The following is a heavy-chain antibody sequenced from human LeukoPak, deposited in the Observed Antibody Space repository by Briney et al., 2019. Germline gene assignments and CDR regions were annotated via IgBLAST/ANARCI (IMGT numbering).Heavy chain of an antibody. D-gene: IGHD6-13*01. Sequence: SETLSLTCTVSDGSISSNSYYWGWIRQPPGKGLEWIANIYYSGSTYYNPSLKSRVTISVDTSKNQFSLKLSSVTAADTAVYYCARSQAYSSSWHYFDYWGQGTLVTVSS. J-gene: IGHJ4*02. V-gene: IGHV4-39*07. CDR2: IYYSGST. CDR3: ARSQAYSSSWHYFDY. CDR1: DGSISSNSYY.